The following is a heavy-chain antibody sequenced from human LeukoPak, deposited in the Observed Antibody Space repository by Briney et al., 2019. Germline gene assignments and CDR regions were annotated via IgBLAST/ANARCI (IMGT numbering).Heavy chain of an antibody. Sequence: SEALSLTCAVYGGSFSGYYWGWIRQPPGKGLEWIGSLYYSGSTYYNPSLKSRVTISVDTSKNQLSLELSSVTAADTAVYYCARHGERGYSYGHDYWGQGTLVTVSS. V-gene: IGHV4-39*01. D-gene: IGHD5-18*01. CDR2: LYYSGST. CDR1: GGSFSGYY. J-gene: IGHJ4*02. CDR3: ARHGERGYSYGHDY.